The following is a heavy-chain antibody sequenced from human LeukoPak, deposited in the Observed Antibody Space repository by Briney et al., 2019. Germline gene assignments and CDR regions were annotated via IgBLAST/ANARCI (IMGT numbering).Heavy chain of an antibody. D-gene: IGHD2-15*01. CDR3: ARDCNFGSCYNTHFYYGMDF. CDR1: GLTISSYW. J-gene: IGHJ6*02. CDR2: IKQDGSEI. V-gene: IGHV3-7*04. Sequence: GGSLRLSCVASGLTISSYWMTWVRQAPGKGPEWVANIKQDGSEIYYGDSVKGRFTISRDNAKNSLYLQMNSLGAEDSAVYYCARDCNFGSCYNTHFYYGMDFWGQGTTVTVSS.